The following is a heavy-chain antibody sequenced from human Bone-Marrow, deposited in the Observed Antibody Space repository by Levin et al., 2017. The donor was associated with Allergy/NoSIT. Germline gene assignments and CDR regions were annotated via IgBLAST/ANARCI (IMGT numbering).Heavy chain of an antibody. Sequence: TSETLSLTCTVSGGSISSSSYYWGWIRQPPGKGLEWIGSIYYSGSTYYNPSLKSRVTISVDTSKNQFSLKLSSVTAADTAVYYCARVRYDFWSGHRRWFDPWGQGTLVTVSS. CDR2: IYYSGST. V-gene: IGHV4-39*07. J-gene: IGHJ5*02. D-gene: IGHD3-3*01. CDR3: ARVRYDFWSGHRRWFDP. CDR1: GGSISSSSYY.